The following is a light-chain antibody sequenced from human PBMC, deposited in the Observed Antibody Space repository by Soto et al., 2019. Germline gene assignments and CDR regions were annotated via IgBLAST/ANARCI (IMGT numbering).Light chain of an antibody. CDR2: AAS. J-gene: IGKJ1*01. CDR1: QSVSSSY. Sequence: EILLTQSPGTLSLSPGEIATLSCRASQSVSSSYLAWYQQKPGQAPRLLIYAASNRATGIPARFSGSGSGTDFTLTISSLEPEDFVFYYCQQRSNWPPGPFGQGTKVDIK. V-gene: IGKV3D-20*02. CDR3: QQRSNWPPGP.